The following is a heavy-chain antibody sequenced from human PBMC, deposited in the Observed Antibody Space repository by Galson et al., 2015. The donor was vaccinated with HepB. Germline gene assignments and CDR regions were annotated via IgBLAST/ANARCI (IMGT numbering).Heavy chain of an antibody. V-gene: IGHV4-4*02. J-gene: IGHJ6*02. CDR2: IYHSGST. CDR1: GGSISSSNW. CDR3: ARCSVFGVVPYYYYGMDV. Sequence: TLSLTCAVSGGSISSSNWWSWVRQPPGKGLEWIGEIYHSGSTNYNPSLKSRVTISVDKSKNQFSLKLSSVTAADTAVYYCARCSVFGVVPYYYYGMDVWGQGTTVTVSS. D-gene: IGHD3-3*01.